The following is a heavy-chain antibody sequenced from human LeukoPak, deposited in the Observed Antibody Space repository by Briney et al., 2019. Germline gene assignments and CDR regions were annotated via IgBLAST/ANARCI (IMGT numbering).Heavy chain of an antibody. CDR3: AASMAGFNWFDP. D-gene: IGHD6-19*01. CDR2: ISKDGSST. Sequence: GGSLRLSCAASASTFSSNWMHWVRQAPGKGLVWVSRISKDGSSTNYADSVKGRFTISRDNSKNTLYLQMSSLTAEDTAVYYCAASMAGFNWFDPWGQGTLVTVSS. CDR1: ASTFSSNW. J-gene: IGHJ5*02. V-gene: IGHV3-74*01.